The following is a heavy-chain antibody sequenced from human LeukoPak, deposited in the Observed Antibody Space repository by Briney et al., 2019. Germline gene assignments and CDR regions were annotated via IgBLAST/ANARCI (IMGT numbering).Heavy chain of an antibody. J-gene: IGHJ4*02. CDR2: ISGSGDTT. CDR1: GFTFSSYA. Sequence: GGSLRLSWAASGFTFSSYAMSWVRQAPGKGLEWVSPISGSGDTTYYADSVKGRFTISRDNSKNTLYLQMNSLRAEDTAVYYCAKVRGRIAAAGSIFDYWGQGTLVTVSS. D-gene: IGHD6-13*01. CDR3: AKVRGRIAAAGSIFDY. V-gene: IGHV3-23*01.